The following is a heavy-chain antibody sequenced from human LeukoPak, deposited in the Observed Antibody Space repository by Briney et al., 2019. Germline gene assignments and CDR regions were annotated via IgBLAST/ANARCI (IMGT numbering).Heavy chain of an antibody. J-gene: IGHJ6*03. Sequence: GGSLRLSCAASGFTLSRYGMSWVRQAPGKGLEWVSAISGSSGSTYYADSVKGRFTISRDNSKNTLYLQMNSLRAEDTAVYYCAKTYSSSRAHYYYYYYMDVWGKGTTVTISS. V-gene: IGHV3-23*01. D-gene: IGHD6-13*01. CDR1: GFTLSRYG. CDR3: AKTYSSSRAHYYYYYYMDV. CDR2: ISGSSGST.